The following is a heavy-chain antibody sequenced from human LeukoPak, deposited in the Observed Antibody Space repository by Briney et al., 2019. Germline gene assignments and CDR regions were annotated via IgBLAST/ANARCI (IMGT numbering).Heavy chain of an antibody. J-gene: IGHJ4*02. CDR1: GFTFSSYA. D-gene: IGHD6-19*01. V-gene: IGHV3-23*01. Sequence: PGGSLRLSCAASGFTFSSYAMSWVRQAPGKGLEWVSAISGSGGSTYYADSVKGRFTISRDNSKNTLYLQMNSLRAEDTAVYYCPKYSSVRPTKPIDYWGQGTLVTVSS. CDR2: ISGSGGST. CDR3: PKYSSVRPTKPIDY.